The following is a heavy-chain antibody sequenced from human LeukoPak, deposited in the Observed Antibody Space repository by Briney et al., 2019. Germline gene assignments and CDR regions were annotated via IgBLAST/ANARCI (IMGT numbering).Heavy chain of an antibody. J-gene: IGHJ4*02. D-gene: IGHD5-12*01. CDR2: IYHSGST. Sequence: PSETLSLTCTVSGYSISSGYYWGWIRQPPGKGLEWIGSIYHSGSTYYNPSLKSRVTISVDTSKNQFSLKLSSVTAADTAVYYCARGDIAPFDYWGQGTLVTVSS. CDR1: GYSISSGYY. V-gene: IGHV4-38-2*02. CDR3: ARGDIAPFDY.